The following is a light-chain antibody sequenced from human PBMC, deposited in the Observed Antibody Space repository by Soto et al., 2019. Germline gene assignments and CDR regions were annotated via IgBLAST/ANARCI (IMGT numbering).Light chain of an antibody. V-gene: IGLV2-11*01. CDR3: CSYAGSYTFSV. J-gene: IGLJ1*01. Sequence: QSALTHPRSVSGSPGQSVTISCTGTSSDVGGYNYVSWYQQHPGKAPKLMIYDVSKRPSGVPDRFSGSKSGNAASLTISGLQAEDEADYYCCSYAGSYTFSVFGTGTKVTVL. CDR2: DVS. CDR1: SSDVGGYNY.